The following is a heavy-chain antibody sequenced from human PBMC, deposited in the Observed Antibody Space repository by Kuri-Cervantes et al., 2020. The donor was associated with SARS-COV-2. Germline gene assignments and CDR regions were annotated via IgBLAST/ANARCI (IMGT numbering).Heavy chain of an antibody. J-gene: IGHJ4*02. CDR3: ARLFSYTSASFDY. D-gene: IGHD3-10*01. CDR1: GDSVTSGNYY. V-gene: IGHV4-61*01. Sequence: GSLRPSCTVSGDSVTSGNYYWSWILQPPGKGLEWVAHIYRNGGSNYNPSLRNRVTMSVDTSNNQFSLRLTSVTPADTAVYYCARLFSYTSASFDYWGQGTLVTVSS. CDR2: IYRNGGS.